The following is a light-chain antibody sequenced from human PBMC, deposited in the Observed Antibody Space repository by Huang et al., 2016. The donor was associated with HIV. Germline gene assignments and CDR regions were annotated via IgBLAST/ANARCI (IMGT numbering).Light chain of an antibody. CDR3: QQFSSYPLT. CDR2: AAS. Sequence: IQLTQSPSSLSIYVGDKVSITCRASQGIPNYVAWYQQRPGKAPKLLIYAASTLQNGVPSRFSGSGSGADFALSIANVQPEDSATYYCQQFSSYPLTFGGGTKVEIK. V-gene: IGKV1-9*01. CDR1: QGIPNY. J-gene: IGKJ4*01.